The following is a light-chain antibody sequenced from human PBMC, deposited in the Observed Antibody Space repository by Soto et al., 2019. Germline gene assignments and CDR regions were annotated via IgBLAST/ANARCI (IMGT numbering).Light chain of an antibody. V-gene: IGKV1-39*01. CDR2: GAS. J-gene: IGKJ1*01. CDR3: QQTYSTPWT. Sequence: DIQMTQSPSSLSASLGDRVTISCRASQSFSNNLNWYQQKAGKAPKPLIYGASSLQSGVPSRFSGSRSGTDFTLTISSLVPEDFATYYCQQTYSTPWTFGQGTKVDI. CDR1: QSFSNN.